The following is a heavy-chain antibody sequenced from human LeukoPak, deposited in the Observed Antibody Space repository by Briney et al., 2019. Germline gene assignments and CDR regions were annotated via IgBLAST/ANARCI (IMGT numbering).Heavy chain of an antibody. Sequence: SETLSLTCTVSGYSISSGYYWGWIRQPPGKGLEWIGSIYHSGSTYYNPSLKSRVTISVDTSKNQFSLKLSSVTAADTAVYYCARAMGGSQGFDYWGQGTLVTVSS. CDR3: ARAMGGSQGFDY. CDR1: GYSISSGYY. V-gene: IGHV4-38-2*02. CDR2: IYHSGST. D-gene: IGHD3-10*01. J-gene: IGHJ4*02.